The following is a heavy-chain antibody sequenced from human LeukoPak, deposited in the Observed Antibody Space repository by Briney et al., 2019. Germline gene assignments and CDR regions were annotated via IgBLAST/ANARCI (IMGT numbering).Heavy chain of an antibody. J-gene: IGHJ4*02. CDR1: GGSISSSYYY. CDR3: ARRQYYFDY. Sequence: SETLSLTCTVSGGSISSSYYYWGWIRQPPGKGLEWIGSIYYSGSTYYNPSLKSRVTISVDTSKNQFSLKLRSVTAADTAVYYCARRQYYFDYWGQGTLVTVSS. V-gene: IGHV4-39*01. CDR2: IYYSGST. D-gene: IGHD4-11*01.